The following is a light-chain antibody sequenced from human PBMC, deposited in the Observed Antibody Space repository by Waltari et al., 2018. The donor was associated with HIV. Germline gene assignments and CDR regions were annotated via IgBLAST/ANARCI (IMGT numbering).Light chain of an antibody. CDR3: HQYNKWPRGT. J-gene: IGKJ4*01. CDR1: QSVGSY. CDR2: GAS. V-gene: IGKV3-15*01. Sequence: VMTQSPATVSVSPGGRATLSWRASQSVGSYLAWYQQKPGQAPRLLIYGASTRATGIPTRFSGSGSGTEFTLTISSLKSEDFAVYYCHQYNKWPRGTFGGGTKVEV.